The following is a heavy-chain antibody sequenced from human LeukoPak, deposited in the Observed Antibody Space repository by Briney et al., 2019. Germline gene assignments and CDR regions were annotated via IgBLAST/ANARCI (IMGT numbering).Heavy chain of an antibody. CDR3: AREVVVVPTAPLGSYYYYYYMDV. V-gene: IGHV1-69*05. CDR2: IIPIFGTA. D-gene: IGHD2-2*01. CDR1: GGTFSSYA. Sequence: SVKVSCKASGGTFSSYAISWVRQAPGQGLEWMGGIIPIFGTANYAQKFQGRVTITTDESTSTAYMELSSLRSEDTAVYYCAREVVVVPTAPLGSYYYYYYMDVWGKGTRSPSP. J-gene: IGHJ6*03.